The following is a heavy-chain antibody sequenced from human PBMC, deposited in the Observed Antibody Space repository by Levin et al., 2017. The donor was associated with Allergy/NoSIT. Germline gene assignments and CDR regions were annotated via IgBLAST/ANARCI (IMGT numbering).Heavy chain of an antibody. D-gene: IGHD4-17*01. CDR3: AKVDYGDYYFDY. CDR2: ISGSGGST. V-gene: IGHV3-23*01. CDR1: GFTFSSYA. J-gene: IGHJ4*02. Sequence: GESLKISCAASGFTFSSYAMSWVRQAPGKGLEWVSAISGSGGSTYYADSVKGRFTISRDNSKNTLYLQMNSLRAEDTAVYYCAKVDYGDYYFDYWGQGTLVTVSS.